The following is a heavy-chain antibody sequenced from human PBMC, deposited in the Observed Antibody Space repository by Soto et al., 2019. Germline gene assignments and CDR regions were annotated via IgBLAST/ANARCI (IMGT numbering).Heavy chain of an antibody. CDR2: IHYSGST. CDR1: GGSISSYY. V-gene: IGHV4-59*01. D-gene: IGHD3-10*01. J-gene: IGHJ5*02. Sequence: QVQLQVSGPGLVKPSETLSLTCTVSGGSISSYYWSWIRQPPGKGLEWIGYIHYSGSTKYNPSLKSRVTISVDTSKNQFSLKLSSVTAADTAVYYCARDRGGVASNWFDPWGQGTLVTVSS. CDR3: ARDRGGVASNWFDP.